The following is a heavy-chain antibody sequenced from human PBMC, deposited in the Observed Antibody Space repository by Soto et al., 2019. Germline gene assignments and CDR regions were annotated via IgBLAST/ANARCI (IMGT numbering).Heavy chain of an antibody. J-gene: IGHJ6*02. CDR2: ISSSSSYI. D-gene: IGHD3-3*01. CDR1: GFTFSSYS. V-gene: IGHV3-21*01. Sequence: EVQLVESGGGLVKPGGSLRLSCAASGFTFSSYSMNWVCQAPGKGLEWISSISSSSSYIYYADSVKGRFTISRDNAKNSLDLQMNSLRGEDTAVYYCASTSRGEDFWSGYYYYYYYYGMDVWGQGTTVTVSS. CDR3: ASTSRGEDFWSGYYYYYYYYGMDV.